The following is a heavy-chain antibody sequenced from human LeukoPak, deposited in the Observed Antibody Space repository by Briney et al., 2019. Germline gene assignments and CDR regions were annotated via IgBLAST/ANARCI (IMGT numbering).Heavy chain of an antibody. CDR1: GFTFDDYA. CDR3: AKVSYYYDSSGYFDY. D-gene: IGHD3-22*01. J-gene: IGHJ4*02. CDR2: ISWNSGSI. V-gene: IGHV3-9*01. Sequence: PGGSLRLSCAASGFTFDDYAMHWVRQAPGKGLEWVSGISWNSGSIGYADSVKGRFTISRDNAKNSLYLQMNSLRAEDTALYYCAKVSYYYDSSGYFDYWGQGTLVTVSS.